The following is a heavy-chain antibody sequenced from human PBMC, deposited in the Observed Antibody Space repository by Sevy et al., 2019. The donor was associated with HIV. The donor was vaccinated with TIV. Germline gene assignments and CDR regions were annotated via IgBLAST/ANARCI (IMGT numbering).Heavy chain of an antibody. D-gene: IGHD6-13*01. CDR1: GGSISSSSYY. CDR2: SYYSGST. V-gene: IGHV4-39*01. J-gene: IGHJ4*02. CDR3: ARHQAEGQLVQPYFDY. Sequence: SETLSLTCTVSGGSISSSSYYWGWIRQPPGKGLEWTGSSYYSGSTYDNPSRKGRVTISVDTSKNQFSLKLSSVTAADTAVYYCARHQAEGQLVQPYFDYWGQGTLVTVSS.